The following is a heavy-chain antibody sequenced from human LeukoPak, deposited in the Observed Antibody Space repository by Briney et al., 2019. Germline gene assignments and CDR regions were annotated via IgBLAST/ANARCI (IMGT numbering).Heavy chain of an antibody. J-gene: IGHJ4*02. V-gene: IGHV3-7*01. CDR2: IKQDGSEK. CDR1: GFTFSSYW. Sequence: PGGSLRLSCAASGFTFSSYWMSWVRQAPGKGLEWVANIKQDGSEKYYVDSVKGRFTISRDNAKNSLYLQMNSLRAEDTAVYYCARDSPLRSYYDFWSGLSVIDYWGQGTLVTVSS. D-gene: IGHD3-3*01. CDR3: ARDSPLRSYYDFWSGLSVIDY.